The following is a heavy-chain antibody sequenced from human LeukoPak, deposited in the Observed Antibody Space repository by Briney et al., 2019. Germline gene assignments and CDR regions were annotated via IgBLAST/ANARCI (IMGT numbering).Heavy chain of an antibody. V-gene: IGHV3-21*01. D-gene: IGHD4-17*01. J-gene: IGHJ4*02. CDR3: ARVSSKYGDYVEFYFDY. CDR1: GFXFSSYS. Sequence: PGGSLRLSCAASGFXFSSYSINWVRQAPGKGLEWVSAISSSSSYIYYADSVKGRFTISRDNAKNSLYLQMNSLRAEDTAVYYCARVSSKYGDYVEFYFDYWGQGTLVTVSS. CDR2: ISSSSSYI.